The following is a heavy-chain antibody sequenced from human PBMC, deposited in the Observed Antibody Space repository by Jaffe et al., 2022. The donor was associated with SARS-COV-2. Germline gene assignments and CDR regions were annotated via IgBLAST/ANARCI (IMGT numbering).Heavy chain of an antibody. Sequence: EVQLVESGGGLVKPGGSLRLSCAASGFTFSSYSMNWVRQAPGKGLEWVSSISSSSSYIYYADSVKGRFTISRDNAKNSLYLQMNSLRAEDTAVYYCARDLTSYFRGITNWFDPWGQGTLVTVSS. CDR3: ARDLTSYFRGITNWFDP. J-gene: IGHJ5*02. CDR1: GFTFSSYS. V-gene: IGHV3-21*01. D-gene: IGHD1-26*01. CDR2: ISSSSSYI.